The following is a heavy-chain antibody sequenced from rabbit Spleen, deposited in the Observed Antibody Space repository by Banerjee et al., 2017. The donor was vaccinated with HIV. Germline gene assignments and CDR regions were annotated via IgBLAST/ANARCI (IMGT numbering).Heavy chain of an antibody. CDR2: IDASSSKA. CDR3: ARGGYGGHIYSMGL. CDR1: GFDLSTYW. Sequence: QSLEESGGDLVKPGASLTLTCTASGFDLSTYWMSWVRQAPGKGLEWIACIDASSSKAWYASWAKGRITISKTSSTTVTLQMTSLTDADTATYFCARGGYGGHIYSMGLWGQGTLVTVS. V-gene: IGHV1S40*01. J-gene: IGHJ4*01. D-gene: IGHD4-2*01.